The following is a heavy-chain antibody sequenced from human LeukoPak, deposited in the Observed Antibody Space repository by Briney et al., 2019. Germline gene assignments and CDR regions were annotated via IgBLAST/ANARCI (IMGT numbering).Heavy chain of an antibody. J-gene: IGHJ6*02. CDR1: GFTFSSYS. CDR3: ARSIAATGYGMDV. V-gene: IGHV3-53*04. D-gene: IGHD6-25*01. Sequence: GGSLRLSCAASGFTFSSYSMNWVRQAPGKGLEWVSVIYSGGSTYYADSVKGRFTISRHNSKNTLYLQMNSLRAEDTAVYYCARSIAATGYGMDVWGQGTTVTVSS. CDR2: IYSGGST.